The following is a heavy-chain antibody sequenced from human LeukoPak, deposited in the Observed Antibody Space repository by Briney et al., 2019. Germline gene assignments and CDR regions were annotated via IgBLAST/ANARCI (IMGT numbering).Heavy chain of an antibody. CDR2: IYYSGST. D-gene: IGHD2-2*01. J-gene: IGHJ4*02. V-gene: IGHV4-39*01. Sequence: PSETLSLTCTVSGGSISSSSYYWGWIRQPPGKGLEWIGSIYYSGSTYYNPSLKSRVTISVDTSKNQFSLKLSSVTAADTAVYYCARRKVPYCSSTSCYPYFDYWGQGTLVTVSS. CDR1: GGSISSSSYY. CDR3: ARRKVPYCSSTSCYPYFDY.